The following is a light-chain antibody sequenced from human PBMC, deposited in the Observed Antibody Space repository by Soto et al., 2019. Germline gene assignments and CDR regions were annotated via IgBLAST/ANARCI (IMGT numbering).Light chain of an antibody. V-gene: IGKV3-20*01. J-gene: IGKJ4*01. Sequence: EIVLTQSPDTLSLSPGEGATLSCRASQSVGRNYLGWYQQKPGQAPRLLIYDASTRATGIPERFIGSGSGTDFTLTINRLEHEDFAVYYCQQFATSPLTFGGGTKVEIK. CDR1: QSVGRNY. CDR2: DAS. CDR3: QQFATSPLT.